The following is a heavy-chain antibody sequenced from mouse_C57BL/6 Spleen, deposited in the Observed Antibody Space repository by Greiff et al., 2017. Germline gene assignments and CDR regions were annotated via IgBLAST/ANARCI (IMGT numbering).Heavy chain of an antibody. CDR3: ASLYYSNYWFAY. D-gene: IGHD2-5*01. J-gene: IGHJ3*01. V-gene: IGHV5-9*01. CDR2: ISGGGGNT. CDR1: GFTFSSYT. Sequence: EVQRVESGGGLVKPGGSLKLSCAASGFTFSSYTMSWVRQTPEKRLEWVATISGGGGNTYYPDSVKGRFTISRDNAKNTLYLQMSSLRSEDTALYYCASLYYSNYWFAYWGQGTLVTVSA.